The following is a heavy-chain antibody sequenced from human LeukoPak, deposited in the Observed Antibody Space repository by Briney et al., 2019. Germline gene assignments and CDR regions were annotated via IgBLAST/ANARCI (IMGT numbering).Heavy chain of an antibody. D-gene: IGHD4/OR15-4a*01. Sequence: GGSLRLSCAASGFTFSSYEMNWVRQAPGKGLEWVSSISTSSSYIYYADSVEGRFTISRDNAKNSLYLQMNSLRAEDTAVYYCARVPYGGHNFDYWGQGTLVTVSS. V-gene: IGHV3-21*01. J-gene: IGHJ4*02. CDR3: ARVPYGGHNFDY. CDR1: GFTFSSYE. CDR2: ISTSSSYI.